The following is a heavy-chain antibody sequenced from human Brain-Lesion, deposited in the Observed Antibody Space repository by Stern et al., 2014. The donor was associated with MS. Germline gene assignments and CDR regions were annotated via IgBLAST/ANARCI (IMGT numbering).Heavy chain of an antibody. D-gene: IGHD1-26*01. V-gene: IGHV1-24*01. J-gene: IGHJ4*02. Sequence: QVQLMQSGAEVKKPGASVKVSCKVSGYTLTELSMHWVRQAPRKGLEWMGGFDPEDGETIYAQKFQGRVTMTEDTSTDTAYMELSSPRSEDTAVYYCATLSPGAGGNYYRHFDYWGQGTLVTVSS. CDR2: FDPEDGET. CDR3: ATLSPGAGGNYYRHFDY. CDR1: GYTLTELS.